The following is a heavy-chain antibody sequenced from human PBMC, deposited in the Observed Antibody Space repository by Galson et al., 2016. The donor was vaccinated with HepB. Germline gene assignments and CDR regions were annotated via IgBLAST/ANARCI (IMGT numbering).Heavy chain of an antibody. D-gene: IGHD2-8*02. CDR1: GFTFNSFA. J-gene: IGHJ6*04. V-gene: IGHV3-23*01. CDR2: ISGSRGST. CDR3: AREGGVSSGWGYLHHNYAVDV. Sequence: SLRLSCAASGFTFNSFAMSWVRQAPGKGLEWVSRISGSRGSTYYADSVKGRFTISRDNSKYTLYLQVNSLRPGDTAVYYCAREGGVSSGWGYLHHNYAVDVWGKGTTVTVSS.